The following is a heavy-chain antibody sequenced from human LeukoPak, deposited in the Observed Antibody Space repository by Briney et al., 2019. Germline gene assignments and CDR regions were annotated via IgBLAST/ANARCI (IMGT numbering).Heavy chain of an antibody. CDR2: INPNSGGT. Sequence: ASVKLSCKASGYTFTDYYMHWVRQAPGPGLEWMGWINPNSGGTDYAQKFQGRVTMIRDTSISTAYMELSRLTSDDTAVYYCARGRYCSETSCSDFDSWGEGTLVTVSS. D-gene: IGHD2-2*01. CDR3: ARGRYCSETSCSDFDS. J-gene: IGHJ4*02. CDR1: GYTFTDYY. V-gene: IGHV1-2*02.